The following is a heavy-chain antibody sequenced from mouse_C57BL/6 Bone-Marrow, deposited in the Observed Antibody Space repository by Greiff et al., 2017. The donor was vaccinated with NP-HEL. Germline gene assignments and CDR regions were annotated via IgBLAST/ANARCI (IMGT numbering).Heavy chain of an antibody. J-gene: IGHJ3*01. V-gene: IGHV1-26*01. CDR1: ESPFPDYY. D-gene: IGHD2-5*01. CDR3: ARTYSNPY. CDR2: INPNNGGT. Sequence: EVQLQQSGPELVKPGPSVKISCKASESPFPDYYMNWLRQTHGKSLEWIGDINPNNGGTSYNQKFKGKATVTVDKSSSTAYMELRSLTSEDSAVYYCARTYSNPYWGQGTLVTVSA.